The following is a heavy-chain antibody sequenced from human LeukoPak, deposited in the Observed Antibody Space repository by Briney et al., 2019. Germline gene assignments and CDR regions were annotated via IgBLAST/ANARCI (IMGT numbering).Heavy chain of an antibody. J-gene: IGHJ4*02. Sequence: ASVKVSCKAPGYTFTSYYMHWVRQAPGQGLEWMGIINPSGGSTSYAQKFQGRVTMTRDTSTSTVYMELSSPRSEDTAVYHCARETPLAVADYWGQGALVTVSS. D-gene: IGHD6-19*01. CDR3: ARETPLAVADY. CDR1: GYTFTSYY. V-gene: IGHV1-46*01. CDR2: INPSGGST.